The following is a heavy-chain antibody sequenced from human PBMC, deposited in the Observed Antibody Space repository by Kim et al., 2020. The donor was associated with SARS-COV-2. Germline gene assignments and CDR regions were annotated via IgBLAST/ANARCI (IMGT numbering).Heavy chain of an antibody. CDR1: GFSFNNYG. CDR3: ARDRGYCSGGSCYPGYYYGPDV. D-gene: IGHD2-15*01. CDR2: IWYDASGK. J-gene: IGHJ6*02. V-gene: IGHV3-33*01. Sequence: GGSLRLSCAASGFSFNNYGMHWVRQAPGKGLEWVAVIWYDASGKYYGASVKGRFTISRDNSKNTLYLQMKSLRVEDTAVYYCARDRGYCSGGSCYPGYYYGPDVWGQGTTVTVSS.